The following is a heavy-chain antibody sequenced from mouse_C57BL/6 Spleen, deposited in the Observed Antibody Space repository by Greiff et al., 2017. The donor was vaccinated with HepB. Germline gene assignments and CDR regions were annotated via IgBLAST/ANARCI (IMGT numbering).Heavy chain of an antibody. CDR3: TREKDYYGRGYFDV. CDR2: ISSGGDYI. D-gene: IGHD1-2*01. J-gene: IGHJ1*03. CDR1: GFTFSSYA. V-gene: IGHV5-9-1*02. Sequence: EVQRVESGEGLVKPGGSLKLSCAASGFTFSSYAMSWVRQTPEKRLEWVAYISSGGDYIYYADTVKGRFTISRDNARNTLYLQMSSLKSEDTAMYYCTREKDYYGRGYFDVWGTGTTVTVSS.